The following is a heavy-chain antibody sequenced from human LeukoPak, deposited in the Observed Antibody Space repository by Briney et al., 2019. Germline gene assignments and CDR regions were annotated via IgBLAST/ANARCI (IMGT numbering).Heavy chain of an antibody. D-gene: IGHD3-22*01. Sequence: SETLSLTCAVYGGSFCGYYWSWIRQPPGKGLEWIGEINHSGSTNYNPSLKSRVTISVDTSKNQFSLKLSSVTAADTAVYYCARGRRYYYDSSGYYSFDYWGQGTLVTVSS. CDR1: GGSFCGYY. J-gene: IGHJ4*02. CDR3: ARGRRYYYDSSGYYSFDY. CDR2: INHSGST. V-gene: IGHV4-34*01.